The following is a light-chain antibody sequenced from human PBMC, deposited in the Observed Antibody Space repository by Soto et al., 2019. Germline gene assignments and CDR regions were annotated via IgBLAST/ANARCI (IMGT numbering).Light chain of an antibody. CDR2: AAS. Sequence: AIQMTQSPSSLSASVGDRVTITCRASQGIGNRLGWYQQKPGKAPKLLLYAASTLQSGVPSRFSGGGSGTDFTLTINCLQPEDFATYYCLQDHSYPWTFGQGTRVEI. V-gene: IGKV1-6*01. J-gene: IGKJ1*01. CDR3: LQDHSYPWT. CDR1: QGIGNR.